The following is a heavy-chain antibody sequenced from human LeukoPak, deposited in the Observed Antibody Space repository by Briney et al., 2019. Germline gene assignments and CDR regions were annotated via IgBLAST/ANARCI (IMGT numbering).Heavy chain of an antibody. CDR3: ARWYYGDRGVDY. J-gene: IGHJ4*02. CDR2: IYYTGST. Sequence: SETLSLTCTVSGGSISTYYWSWIRQPPGKGLEWIGYIYYTGSTNYNPSLKSRVTISVDASKNQFSLKLSSVTAADTAVYYCARWYYGDRGVDYWGQGTLVTVSS. V-gene: IGHV4-59*01. D-gene: IGHD4-17*01. CDR1: GGSISTYY.